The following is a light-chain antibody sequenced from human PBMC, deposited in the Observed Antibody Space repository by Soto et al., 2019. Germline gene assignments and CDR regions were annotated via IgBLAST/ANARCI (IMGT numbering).Light chain of an antibody. CDR3: QQFGVSPT. J-gene: IGKJ4*01. V-gene: IGKV3-20*01. Sequence: EIVLTQSPGTLSLSPGERATLSCRASQTITPTFLAWYQQKPGQAPRLLIYGASSRATDIPDTFRGSGSGTDFTLTISKLEPDDFAVYYCQQFGVSPTFGGGTK. CDR2: GAS. CDR1: QTITPTF.